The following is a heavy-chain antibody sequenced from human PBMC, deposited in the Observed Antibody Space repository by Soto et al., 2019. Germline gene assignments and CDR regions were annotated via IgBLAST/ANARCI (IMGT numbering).Heavy chain of an antibody. CDR3: AIGDGYNCIDY. V-gene: IGHV4-59*07. Sequence: QVQLQESGPGLVKPSDTLSLTCTVSGGSITSYYWSWIRQPPGKGLEWIGYIYYSGTTRYNPSLKRRVTSSVDTSKNQFSLKLNSVTAADTAVYYSAIGDGYNCIDYWYQGTLVTVSS. D-gene: IGHD5-12*01. CDR1: GGSITSYY. CDR2: IYYSGTT. J-gene: IGHJ4*02.